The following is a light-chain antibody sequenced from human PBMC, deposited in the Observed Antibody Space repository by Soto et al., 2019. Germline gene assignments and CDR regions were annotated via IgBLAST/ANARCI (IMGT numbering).Light chain of an antibody. V-gene: IGLV3-1*01. J-gene: IGLJ1*01. Sequence: SYELTQPPSVSVSPGQTASITCSGDKLENQYACWYQQKPGQSPVLVIYQDSERPSGIPERFSGSNSGNTATLTISGTQAMDEADYYCQAWDTSTVVFGTGTKLTVL. CDR1: KLENQY. CDR2: QDS. CDR3: QAWDTSTVV.